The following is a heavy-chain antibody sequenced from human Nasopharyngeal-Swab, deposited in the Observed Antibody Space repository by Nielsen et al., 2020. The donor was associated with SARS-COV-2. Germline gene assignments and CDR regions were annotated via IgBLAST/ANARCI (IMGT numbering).Heavy chain of an antibody. CDR3: ARGYSYGLAY. Sequence: ASVKVSCKASGYTFTNHFMHWVRQAPGQGLEWMGMINPSGGSTGYAQNFQGRVTVTRDTFTSTVYMERSSLSSEDTAVYYCARGYSYGLAYWGQGTLVTVSP. V-gene: IGHV1-46*01. D-gene: IGHD5-18*01. CDR1: GYTFTNHF. J-gene: IGHJ4*02. CDR2: INPSGGST.